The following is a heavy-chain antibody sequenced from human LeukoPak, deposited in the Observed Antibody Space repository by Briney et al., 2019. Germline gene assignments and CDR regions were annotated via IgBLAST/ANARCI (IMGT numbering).Heavy chain of an antibody. CDR2: MNPNSGNT. CDR1: GYTLASYD. J-gene: IGHJ6*02. V-gene: IGHV1-8*01. D-gene: IGHD2-2*02. CDR3: ARVPYQLLYYYGMDV. Sequence: GASVKVSCKASGYTLASYDINWVQQATGQGLEWMGWMNPNSGNTGYAQKFQGRVTMTRNTSISTAYMELSSLRSEDTAVYYCARVPYQLLYYYGMDVWGQGTTVTVSS.